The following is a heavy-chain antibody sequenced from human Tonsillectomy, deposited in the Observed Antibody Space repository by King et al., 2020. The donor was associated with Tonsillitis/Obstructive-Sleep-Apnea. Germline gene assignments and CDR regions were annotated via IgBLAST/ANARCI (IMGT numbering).Heavy chain of an antibody. J-gene: IGHJ4*02. D-gene: IGHD3-22*01. V-gene: IGHV3-48*02. CDR3: ARDAHDSSGYLQNAFDY. CDR1: GFTFSSYR. CDR2: ISRSSSII. Sequence: VQLVESGGGLVQPGVSLRLSCAASGFTFSSYRMNCVRQAPGMGLERVSCISRSSSIIYYADSVKGRFTISRANAKNSLYLQMHSLSDEDTAVYYCARDAHDSSGYLQNAFDYWGQGTLVTVSS.